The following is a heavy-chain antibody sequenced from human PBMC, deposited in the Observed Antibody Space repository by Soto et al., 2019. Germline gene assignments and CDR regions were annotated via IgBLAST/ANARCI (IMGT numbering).Heavy chain of an antibody. CDR3: ATEECTGGGCDVRNAFDS. V-gene: IGHV3-15*01. CDR1: EFTFPNAW. J-gene: IGHJ3*02. CDR2: IKSKSHGGTT. D-gene: IGHD2-8*02. Sequence: EVQLVESGGGLVKPGGPLRLPGPAPEFTFPNAWIAWAPGAPGKGLEWVGNIKSKSHGGTTDYAAPVKGRFTISRDDSKNTLYLQMDSLKTEDTAVYYCATEECTGGGCDVRNAFDSWGQGAMVTVSS.